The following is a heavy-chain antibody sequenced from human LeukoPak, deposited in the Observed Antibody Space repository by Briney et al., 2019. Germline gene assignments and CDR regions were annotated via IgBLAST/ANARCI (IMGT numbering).Heavy chain of an antibody. J-gene: IGHJ4*02. D-gene: IGHD5-12*01. CDR1: GGTFSSYA. CDR2: IIPIFGTA. CDR3: ASGPLYGGYDD. V-gene: IGHV1-69*05. Sequence: SVKVSCKASGGTFSSYAISWVRQAPGQGLEWMGRIIPIFGTANYAQKFQGRVTIITDESTSTAYVELSSLRSEDTAVYYCASGPLYGGYDDWGQGTLVTVSS.